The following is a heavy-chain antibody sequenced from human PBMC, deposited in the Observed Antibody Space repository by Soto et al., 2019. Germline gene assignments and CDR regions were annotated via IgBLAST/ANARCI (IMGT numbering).Heavy chain of an antibody. V-gene: IGHV4-30-2*01. J-gene: IGHJ5*02. D-gene: IGHD2-2*01. CDR2: IYHTGTT. CDR1: GGSINSGGYS. Sequence: SETLSLTCTVSGGSINSGGYSWTWIRQPPGKGLEWIGFIYHTGTTYYNPSLKSRVTISVDRSKNQFSLKLNSVTAADTAVYYCARVPDRWGQGTLVTVSS. CDR3: ARVPDR.